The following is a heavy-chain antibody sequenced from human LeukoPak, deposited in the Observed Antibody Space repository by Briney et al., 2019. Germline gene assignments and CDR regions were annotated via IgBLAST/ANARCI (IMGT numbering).Heavy chain of an antibody. J-gene: IGHJ4*02. Sequence: PGGSLRLSCAASGFTFSSYSMNWVRQAPGKGLEWVSSISSSSSYIYYADSVKGRFTISRDNAKNSLYLQMNSPRAEDTAVYYCASGSNWNAIDYWGQGTLATVSS. V-gene: IGHV3-21*01. CDR3: ASGSNWNAIDY. D-gene: IGHD1-1*01. CDR1: GFTFSSYS. CDR2: ISSSSSYI.